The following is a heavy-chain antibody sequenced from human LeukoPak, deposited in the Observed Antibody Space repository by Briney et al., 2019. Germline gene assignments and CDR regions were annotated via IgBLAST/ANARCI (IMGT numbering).Heavy chain of an antibody. D-gene: IGHD3-10*01. J-gene: IGHJ3*02. V-gene: IGHV3-66*01. Sequence: QAGGSLRLSCAASGFTVSSNYMTWVRQAPGKGLEWVSVIYSGGGTYYADSVKDRFTISRDNSKNTLYLQMNSLRAEDTAVYYCARGLLWFGEFSRAFDIWGQGTMVTVSS. CDR1: GFTVSSNY. CDR2: IYSGGGT. CDR3: ARGLLWFGEFSRAFDI.